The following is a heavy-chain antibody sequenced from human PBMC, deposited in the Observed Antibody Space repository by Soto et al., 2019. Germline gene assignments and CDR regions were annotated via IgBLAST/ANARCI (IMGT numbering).Heavy chain of an antibody. CDR1: GFPFSFYS. V-gene: IGHV3-48*04. CDR2: ITSTSSAI. CDR3: ARENRPQPYYEPYFDY. D-gene: IGHD3-22*01. J-gene: IGHJ4*02. Sequence: GGSLRLSCAASGFPFSFYSMNWVRQAPGKGLEWISYITSTSSAINYADSVRGRFTISRDNAKNSLYLQMNSLRAEDTAVYYCARENRPQPYYEPYFDYWGQGTLVTVSS.